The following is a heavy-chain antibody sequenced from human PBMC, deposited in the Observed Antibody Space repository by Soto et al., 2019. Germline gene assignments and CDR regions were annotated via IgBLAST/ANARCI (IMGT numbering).Heavy chain of an antibody. V-gene: IGHV3-23*01. D-gene: IGHD3-3*01. Sequence: GGSLRLSCAASGFTFSSYAMSWVRQAPGKGLEWVSAISGSGGSTYYADSVKGRFTISRDNSKNTLYLQMNSLRAEDTAVYYCAKDRYYDFWSPNYFDYWGQGTLVTVSS. J-gene: IGHJ4*02. CDR1: GFTFSSYA. CDR2: ISGSGGST. CDR3: AKDRYYDFWSPNYFDY.